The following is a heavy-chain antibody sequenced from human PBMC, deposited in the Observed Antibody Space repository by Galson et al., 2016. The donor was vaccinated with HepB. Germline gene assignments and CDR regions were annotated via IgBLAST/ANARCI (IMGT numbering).Heavy chain of an antibody. CDR2: VSGNVDNT. J-gene: IGHJ4*02. D-gene: IGHD2-2*01. Sequence: SVKVSCKASGYTFTNNGISWVRQAPGQGPEWMGWVSGNVDNTNYAQKFQGRVTMTTDTSTSTAYMELRILTYDDTSVYFCARVPCSGTSGYPGYYFDQWGQGTLVTVSS. CDR3: ARVPCSGTSGYPGYYFDQ. CDR1: GYTFTNNG. V-gene: IGHV1-18*04.